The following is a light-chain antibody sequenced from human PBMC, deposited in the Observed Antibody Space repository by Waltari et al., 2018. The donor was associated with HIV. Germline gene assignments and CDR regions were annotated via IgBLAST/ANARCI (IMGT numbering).Light chain of an antibody. J-gene: IGKJ2*02. CDR2: GSS. V-gene: IGKV3-15*01. Sequence: EIVMTQSPSTLSVSPGGRVTLSCTASQSVTRELACYQQKPGQPPRLLIYGSSIRAAGIPARFSGRGSETGFTLTISGLQSDDSAVYYCQQYDHWPPCTFGQGTKLEIK. CDR1: QSVTRE. CDR3: QQYDHWPPCT.